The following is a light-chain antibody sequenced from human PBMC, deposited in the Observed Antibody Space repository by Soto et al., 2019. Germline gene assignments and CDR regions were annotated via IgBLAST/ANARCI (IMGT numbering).Light chain of an antibody. J-gene: IGKJ1*01. V-gene: IGKV3-11*01. CDR1: QSVSSY. Sequence: EIVLTQSPATLSLSPGERATRSCRASQSVSSYLAWYQQKPGQAPRLLIYDASNRATGIPARFTGSGSGTDFTLTISSLEPEDFAVYYCQQRCSWPRTFGQGTRVEIK. CDR2: DAS. CDR3: QQRCSWPRT.